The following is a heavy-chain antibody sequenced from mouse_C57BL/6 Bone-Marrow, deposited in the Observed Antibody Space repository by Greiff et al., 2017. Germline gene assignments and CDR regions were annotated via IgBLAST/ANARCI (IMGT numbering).Heavy chain of an antibody. CDR1: GFNIKDYY. CDR3: NARGDYGSAWFAY. J-gene: IGHJ3*01. D-gene: IGHD1-1*01. CDR2: IDPENGDT. Sequence: VQLQQSGAELVRSGASVKLSCTASGFNIKDYYMHWVKQRPEQGLEWIGWIDPENGDTEYAPKFQGKATMTADTSSNTAYLQLSSLTSEGTAVYYCNARGDYGSAWFAYWGQGTLVTVSA. V-gene: IGHV14-4*02.